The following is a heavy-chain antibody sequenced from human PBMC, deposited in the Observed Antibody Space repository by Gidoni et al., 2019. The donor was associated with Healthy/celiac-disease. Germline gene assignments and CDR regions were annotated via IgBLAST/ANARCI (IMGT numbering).Heavy chain of an antibody. V-gene: IGHV3-20*04. CDR1: GFTFPDYG. CDR3: ARETYYYDSSGYGFDY. CDR2: INGNGGRT. Sequence: EVQLVESGGGVVRPGGSLSLSCAASGFTFPDYGMSWVRLAPGKGLEWVSGINGNGGRTGYAEAVKSRFTISRDNAKNSLYLKMNSLRAEDTALYYCARETYYYDSSGYGFDYWGQGTLVTVSS. J-gene: IGHJ4*02. D-gene: IGHD3-22*01.